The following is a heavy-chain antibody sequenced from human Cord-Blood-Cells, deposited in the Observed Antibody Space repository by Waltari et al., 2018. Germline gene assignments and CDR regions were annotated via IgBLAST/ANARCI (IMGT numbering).Heavy chain of an antibody. CDR3: AMTVTTTDAFDI. CDR2: INHSGST. V-gene: IGHV4-34*01. J-gene: IGHJ3*02. CDR1: GGSFTGYY. Sequence: QVQLQQWGAGLLKPSETLSLTCAVYGGSFTGYYWSWTRQPPGKGLEWIGEINHSGSTNYNPSLKSRVTISVDTSKNQFSLKLSSVTAADTAVYYCAMTVTTTDAFDIWGQGTMVTVSS. D-gene: IGHD4-17*01.